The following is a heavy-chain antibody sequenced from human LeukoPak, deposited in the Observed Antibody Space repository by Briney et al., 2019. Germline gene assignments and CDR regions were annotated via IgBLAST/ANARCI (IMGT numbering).Heavy chain of an antibody. CDR3: ARDRAATQDWVEFDP. CDR1: GLSVSIYY. V-gene: IGHV3-66*03. D-gene: IGHD2-15*01. Sequence: PGGSLTLSCAVSGLSVSIYYMSWVRQAPGKGMECVSLMRGRGETFYADSVKGRFTISRDDSKNTVYLQMCSLRVEDTAVYFCARDRAATQDWVEFDPWGEGTLVTVSS. J-gene: IGHJ5*02. CDR2: MRGRGET.